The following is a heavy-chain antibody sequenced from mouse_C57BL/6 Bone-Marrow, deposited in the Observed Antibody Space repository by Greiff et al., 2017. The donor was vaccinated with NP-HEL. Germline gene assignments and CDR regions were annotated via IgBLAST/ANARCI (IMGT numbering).Heavy chain of an antibody. CDR1: GYTFTSYW. V-gene: IGHV1-64*01. CDR3: ARKERLRPFAY. D-gene: IGHD2-4*01. CDR2: IHPNSGST. J-gene: IGHJ3*01. Sequence: QVQLQQPGAELVKPGASVKLSCKASGYTFTSYWMHWVKQRPGQGLEWIGMIHPNSGSTNYNEKFKSKATLTVDKSSSTAYMQLSGLTSEDSAVYYCARKERLRPFAYWGQGTLVTVSA.